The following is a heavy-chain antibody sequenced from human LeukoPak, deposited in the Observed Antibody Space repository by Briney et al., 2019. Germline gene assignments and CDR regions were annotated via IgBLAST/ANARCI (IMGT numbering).Heavy chain of an antibody. V-gene: IGHV3-21*01. J-gene: IGHJ4*02. CDR2: ISSSSSYI. CDR3: ARASYYYDSSPTGDY. Sequence: GGSLRLSCAASGFTFSSYSMNWVRQAPGKGLEWVSSISSSSSYIYYADSVKGRFTISRDNAKNSLYLQMNSLRAEDTAVYYCARASYYYDSSPTGDYWGQGTLVTVSS. D-gene: IGHD3-22*01. CDR1: GFTFSSYS.